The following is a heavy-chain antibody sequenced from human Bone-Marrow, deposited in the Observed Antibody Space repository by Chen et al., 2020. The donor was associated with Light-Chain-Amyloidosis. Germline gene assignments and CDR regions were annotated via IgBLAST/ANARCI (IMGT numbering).Heavy chain of an antibody. D-gene: IGHD4-17*01. CDR3: ARDYGDFDWYFDL. J-gene: IGHJ2*01. CDR2: ISYDGYNK. CDR1: GFTFSRYA. Sequence: QVQLVESGGGVVQPGRSLRLSCAASGFTFSRYAMHWVRQAPGKGLEWVAVISYDGYNKYYADSVKGRFTISRDNSRNTLSLQMSSLRAEETAVYYCARDYGDFDWYFDLWGRGNLVTVSS. V-gene: IGHV3-30-3*01.